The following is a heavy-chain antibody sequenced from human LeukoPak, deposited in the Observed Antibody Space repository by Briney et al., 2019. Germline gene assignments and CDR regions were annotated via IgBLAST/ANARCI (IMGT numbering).Heavy chain of an antibody. Sequence: SETLSLTCTVSGCSISSGEFYWSRMGQPQGKDLEWIGYFSYTWRTYYNPSDKRRVSICVDTSKHQYSLNLTSVTAADTAGYFCGRDLNGYFYAFDSWGQGTLVTVSS. CDR3: GRDLNGYFYAFDS. CDR2: FSYTWRT. V-gene: IGHV4-30-4*01. J-gene: IGHJ4*02. D-gene: IGHD2/OR15-2a*01. CDR1: GCSISSGEFY.